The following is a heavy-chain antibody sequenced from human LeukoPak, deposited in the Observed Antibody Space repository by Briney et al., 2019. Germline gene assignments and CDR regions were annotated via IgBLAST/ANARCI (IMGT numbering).Heavy chain of an antibody. J-gene: IGHJ5*02. CDR2: IGTVGDT. CDR3: ARGASNGFDP. CDR1: GFTFSTHD. V-gene: IGHV3-13*01. Sequence: GGSLRLSCAASGFTFSTHDMHWVRQATGKGLEWVSGIGTVGDTYYLGSVKGRFTISRENAKNSLYLHMNSLRAGDTAVYYCARGASNGFDPWGQGTLVTVSS.